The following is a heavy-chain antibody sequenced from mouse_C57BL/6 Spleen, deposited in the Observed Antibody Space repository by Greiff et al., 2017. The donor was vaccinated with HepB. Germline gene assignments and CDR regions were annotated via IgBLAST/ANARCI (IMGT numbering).Heavy chain of an antibody. Sequence: DVQLVESGGDLVKPGGSLKLSCAASGFTFSSYGMSWVRQTPDKRLEWVATISSGGSYTYYPDSVKGRFTISRDNAKNTLYLQMSSLKSEDTAMYYCARPLYYGSSYYFDYWGQGTTLTVSS. CDR2: ISSGGSYT. V-gene: IGHV5-6*01. CDR3: ARPLYYGSSYYFDY. CDR1: GFTFSSYG. D-gene: IGHD1-1*01. J-gene: IGHJ2*01.